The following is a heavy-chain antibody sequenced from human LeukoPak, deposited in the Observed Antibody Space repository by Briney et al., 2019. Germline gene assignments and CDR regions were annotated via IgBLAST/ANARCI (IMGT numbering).Heavy chain of an antibody. CDR2: ILFDGSNK. V-gene: IGHV3-30*16. J-gene: IGHJ4*02. Sequence: GSLKLPFSASGIPFRRFALPRGRPGSGKGPGGGAVILFDGSNKYYADSVKGRFTISRDNSKNTLYLQMNSLRAEDTAVYYCARGLGYSSSWYVYPAYYFDYWGQGTLVTVSS. CDR1: GIPFRRFA. CDR3: ARGLGYSSSWYVYPAYYFDY. D-gene: IGHD6-13*01.